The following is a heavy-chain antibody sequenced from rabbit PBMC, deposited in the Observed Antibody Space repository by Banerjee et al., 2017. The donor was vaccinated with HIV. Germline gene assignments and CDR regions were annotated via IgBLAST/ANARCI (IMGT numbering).Heavy chain of an antibody. CDR2: IYADNSGST. J-gene: IGHJ4*01. CDR3: ARDLNSAGVTDYGYAFNL. D-gene: IGHD6-1*01. CDR1: GFSFSSGYY. V-gene: IGHV1S40*01. Sequence: QSLEESGGDLVKPGASLTLTCTASGFSFSSGYYMCWVRQAPGKGLEWIACIYADNSGSTDYASWATGRFTISKTSSTTVTLQMTSLTVADTATYFCARDLNSAGVTDYGYAFNLWGQGTLVTVS.